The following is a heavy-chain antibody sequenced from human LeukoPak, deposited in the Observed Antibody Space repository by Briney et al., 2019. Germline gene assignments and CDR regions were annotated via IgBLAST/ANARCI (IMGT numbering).Heavy chain of an antibody. CDR1: GGSISSGGYY. Sequence: PSQTLSLTCTVSGGSISSGGYYWSWIRQHPGKGLEWIGYIYYSGSTYYNPSLKSRVTISVDTSKNQFSLKLSSVTAADTAVYYCARGRWLTNSYFDYWGQGTLVTVSS. CDR3: ARGRWLTNSYFDY. D-gene: IGHD4-23*01. J-gene: IGHJ4*02. V-gene: IGHV4-31*03. CDR2: IYYSGST.